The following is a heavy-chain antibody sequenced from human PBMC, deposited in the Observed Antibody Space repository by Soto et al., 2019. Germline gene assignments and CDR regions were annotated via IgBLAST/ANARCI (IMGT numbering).Heavy chain of an antibody. CDR1: GGSFSGYY. CDR3: ARAGKTAHRFPDY. CDR2: INHSGST. Sequence: SETLSLTCAVYGGSFSGYYWSWIRQPPGKGLEWIGEINHSGSTNYNPSLKSRVTISVDTSKNQFSLKLSSVTAADTAVYYCARAGKTAHRFPDYWGQGTLVTVSS. V-gene: IGHV4-34*01. D-gene: IGHD3-3*01. J-gene: IGHJ4*02.